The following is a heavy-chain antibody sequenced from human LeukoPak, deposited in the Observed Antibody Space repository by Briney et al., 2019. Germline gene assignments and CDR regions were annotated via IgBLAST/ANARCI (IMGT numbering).Heavy chain of an antibody. CDR3: ASGDDAFDI. CDR1: GGSISSSSYY. D-gene: IGHD3-10*01. CDR2: VYYSGTT. V-gene: IGHV4-39*01. J-gene: IGHJ3*02. Sequence: SETLSLTCTVSGGSISSSSYYWGWIRQPPGKGLEWIGSVYYSGTTYYNPSLKSRVTISVDTSKNQFSLKLSSVTAADTAVYYCASGDDAFDIWGQGTMVTVSS.